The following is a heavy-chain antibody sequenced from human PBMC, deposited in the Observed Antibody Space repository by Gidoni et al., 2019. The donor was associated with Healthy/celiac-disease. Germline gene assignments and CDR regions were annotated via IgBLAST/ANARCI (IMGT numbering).Heavy chain of an antibody. Sequence: VQLLEYWGGLVQPGGSLRLACAASGFTFSSYAMRWVRQAPGKGLEWVSAISGSGGSTYYAASVKGLFNISRDNSQNTLYLQMNRLRAEDTAVYYCAKDTEIIAAAASFFDYCGQGTLVTVSS. D-gene: IGHD6-13*01. CDR1: GFTFSSYA. CDR3: AKDTEIIAAAASFFDY. V-gene: IGHV3-23*01. J-gene: IGHJ4*02. CDR2: ISGSGGST.